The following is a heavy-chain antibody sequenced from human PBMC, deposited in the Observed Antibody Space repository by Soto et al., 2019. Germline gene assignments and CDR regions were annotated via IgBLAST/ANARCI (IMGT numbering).Heavy chain of an antibody. D-gene: IGHD3-16*01. CDR3: ARDVGFDYVN. Sequence: EVQLVESGGGLVQPGGSLRISCAVSGFSIASYWMSWVRQAPGKGLEWVATTKEDGSEIYYVDSVRGRFTISRDIAENSLYLQMNSLSAEDTAVYFCARDVGFDYVNWGQGTLVTVSS. CDR1: GFSIASYW. CDR2: TKEDGSEI. V-gene: IGHV3-7*01. J-gene: IGHJ4*02.